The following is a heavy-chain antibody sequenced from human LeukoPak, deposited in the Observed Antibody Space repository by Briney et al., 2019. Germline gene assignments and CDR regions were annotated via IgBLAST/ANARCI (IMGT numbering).Heavy chain of an antibody. Sequence: SETLSLTCTVSGDSMNPYYWSWIRQPPGKGLEWIGFISHAGSTTYNPSLKTRVTMSVDTSRNQFSLKLTSLTAADTAVYYCARDFGPPRGFDHWGQGVLVTVSS. CDR2: ISHAGST. J-gene: IGHJ4*02. CDR1: GDSMNPYY. CDR3: ARDFGPPRGFDH. D-gene: IGHD3-10*01. V-gene: IGHV4-59*01.